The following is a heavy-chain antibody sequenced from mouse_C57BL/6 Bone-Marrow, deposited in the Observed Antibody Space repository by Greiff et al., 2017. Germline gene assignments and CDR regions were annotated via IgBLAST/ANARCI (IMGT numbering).Heavy chain of an antibody. V-gene: IGHV1-69*01. Sequence: QVQLQQPGAELVMPGASVKLSCKASGYTFTSYWMHWVKQRPGQGLEWIGEIDPSDSYTNYNQKFKGKSTLTVDKSSSTAYMQLSSLTSADSAVYYCAREYDGYFDYGGRGTTLTVTA. D-gene: IGHD2-12*01. CDR3: AREYDGYFDY. CDR1: GYTFTSYW. CDR2: IDPSDSYT. J-gene: IGHJ2*01.